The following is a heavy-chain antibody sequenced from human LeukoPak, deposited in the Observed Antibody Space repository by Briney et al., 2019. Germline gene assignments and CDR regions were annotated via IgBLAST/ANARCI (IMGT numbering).Heavy chain of an antibody. D-gene: IGHD3-9*01. V-gene: IGHV3-11*04. CDR3: AREADYDILTGPLDY. J-gene: IGHJ4*02. Sequence: PGGSLRLSCAASGFTFSDYYMNWIRQAPGKGLEWVSYISSSGSTIYYADSVKGRFTISRDNAKNSLYLQMNSLRAEDTAVYYCAREADYDILTGPLDYWGQGTLVTVSS. CDR2: ISSSGSTI. CDR1: GFTFSDYY.